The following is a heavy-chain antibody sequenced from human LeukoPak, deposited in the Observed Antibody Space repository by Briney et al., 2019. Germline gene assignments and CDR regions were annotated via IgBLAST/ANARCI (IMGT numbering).Heavy chain of an antibody. D-gene: IGHD2-15*01. J-gene: IGHJ5*02. Sequence: GGSLRPSCAASGFIFSRYVMSWVRQAPGKGLEWVSAISGRGDNTYYADSVRGRFTISRDNSKNTLYLQMNSLRADDTAVYYCAKDPDNFVVVVAATPVSWFDPWGQGTLVTVSS. CDR2: ISGRGDNT. CDR3: AKDPDNFVVVVAATPVSWFDP. V-gene: IGHV3-23*01. CDR1: GFIFSRYV.